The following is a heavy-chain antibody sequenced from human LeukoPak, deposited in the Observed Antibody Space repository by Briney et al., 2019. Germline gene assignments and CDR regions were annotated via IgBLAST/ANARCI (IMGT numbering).Heavy chain of an antibody. D-gene: IGHD7-27*01. CDR3: VRDFTWTTGDEI. Sequence: EGSLRLSCAASGFTFSSHWMSRVRQGPGKGLEWVANIKYDGSGKYYMDSVKGRFTVSRDNAKNSLYLQLSSLRAEDTAVYYCVRDFTWTTGDEIWGQGTLVTVSS. CDR1: GFTFSSHW. J-gene: IGHJ4*02. CDR2: IKYDGSGK. V-gene: IGHV3-7*01.